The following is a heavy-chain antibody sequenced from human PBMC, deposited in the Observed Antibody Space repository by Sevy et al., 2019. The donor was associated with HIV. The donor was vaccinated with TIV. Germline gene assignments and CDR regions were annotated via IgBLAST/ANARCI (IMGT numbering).Heavy chain of an antibody. CDR3: AAVRLRYFSGSSSYQGDWFDP. CDR1: GYTLTKLS. J-gene: IGHJ5*02. D-gene: IGHD2-15*01. Sequence: ASVKVSCKVSGYTLTKLSIHWVRQPPGKGLEWMGDFDPQNGETIYAERFQGRLTLTEDTSTDMVYMELSSLKSDDTAVYYCAAVRLRYFSGSSSYQGDWFDPWGQGTLVTVSS. CDR2: FDPQNGET. V-gene: IGHV1-24*01.